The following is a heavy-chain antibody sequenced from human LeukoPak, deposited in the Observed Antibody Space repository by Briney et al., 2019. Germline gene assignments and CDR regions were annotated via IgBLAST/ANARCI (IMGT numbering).Heavy chain of an antibody. CDR2: IYYSGST. CDR3: ARVLLSSSRLSGVDY. V-gene: IGHV4-59*01. CDR1: GGSISSYY. D-gene: IGHD6-13*01. Sequence: PSETLSLTCPVSGGSISSYYWSWIRQPPGKGLEWIGYIYYSGSTNYNPSLKSRVTISVDTSKNQFSLKLSSVTAADTAVYYCARVLLSSSRLSGVDYWGQGTLVTVSS. J-gene: IGHJ4*02.